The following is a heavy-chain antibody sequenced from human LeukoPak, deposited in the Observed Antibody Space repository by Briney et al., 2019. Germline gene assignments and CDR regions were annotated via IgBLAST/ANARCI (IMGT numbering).Heavy chain of an antibody. J-gene: IGHJ3*02. V-gene: IGHV1-2*02. D-gene: IGHD2-2*02. CDR3: ARNRSYQLLYQTNAFDI. Sequence: ASVKVSCKVSGYALTELSMHWVRQTPGTGLEWMGWINPNSGGTNYAQKFQGRVTITRDTSISTAYMELSRLRSDDTAVYYCARNRSYQLLYQTNAFDIWGQGTMVTVSS. CDR1: GYALTELS. CDR2: INPNSGGT.